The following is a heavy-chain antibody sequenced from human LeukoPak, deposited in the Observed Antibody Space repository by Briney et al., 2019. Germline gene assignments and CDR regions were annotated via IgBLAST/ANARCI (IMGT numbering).Heavy chain of an antibody. CDR3: ARRAWSNYDWFDP. Sequence: SETLSLTCAVYGGSFSGYYWSWIRQPPGKGLEWIGEINHSGSTNYNPSLKSRVTISVDTSKNQFSLKLSSVTAADTAVYYCARRAWSNYDWFDPWGQGTLVTVSS. CDR2: INHSGST. J-gene: IGHJ5*02. V-gene: IGHV4-34*01. CDR1: GGSFSGYY. D-gene: IGHD4-4*01.